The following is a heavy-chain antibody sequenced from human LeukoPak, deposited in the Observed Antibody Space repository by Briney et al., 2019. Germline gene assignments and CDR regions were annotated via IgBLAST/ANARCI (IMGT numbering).Heavy chain of an antibody. V-gene: IGHV4-61*02. CDR3: ATSGYYFNWFDP. CDR1: GGSISSSSYY. J-gene: IGHJ5*02. Sequence: SETLSLTCTVSGGSISSSSYYWSWIRQPAGKGLEWIGRIYTSGSTNYNPSLKSRVTISVDTSKNQFSLKLSSVTAADTAVYYCATSGYYFNWFDPWGQGTLVTVSS. D-gene: IGHD3-22*01. CDR2: IYTSGST.